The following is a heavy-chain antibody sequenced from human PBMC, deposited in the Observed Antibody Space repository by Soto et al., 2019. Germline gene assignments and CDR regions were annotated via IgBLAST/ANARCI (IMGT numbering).Heavy chain of an antibody. V-gene: IGHV4-4*07. Sequence: QVQLQESGPGLVKPSETLSLTCTVSGGSISSSYWSWIRQPAGKGLEWIGRIYASGSTNYNPSLKSRVTMSVDTSKNQFSLKLRSVTDADTAVYYCARACSSTSCYDVFDYWGQGTLVTVSS. J-gene: IGHJ4*02. D-gene: IGHD2-2*01. CDR2: IYASGST. CDR1: GGSISSSY. CDR3: ARACSSTSCYDVFDY.